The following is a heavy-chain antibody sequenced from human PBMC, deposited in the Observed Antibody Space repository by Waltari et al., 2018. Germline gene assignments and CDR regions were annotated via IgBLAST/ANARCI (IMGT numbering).Heavy chain of an antibody. CDR1: GGSFRGYY. J-gene: IGHJ4*02. V-gene: IGHV4-34*02. D-gene: IGHD1-1*01. CDR3: ARGDGTGKYGY. Sequence: QVQLPQWGAGLLTPSETLSLTCAVYGGSFRGYYWSWLRQPPGKGLEWIGKTTDSERTKYNPSLKSRISISVDTSKNQFSLTVFSVTAADAAVDYCARGDGTGKYGYWGQGTRVTVSS. CDR2: TTDSERT.